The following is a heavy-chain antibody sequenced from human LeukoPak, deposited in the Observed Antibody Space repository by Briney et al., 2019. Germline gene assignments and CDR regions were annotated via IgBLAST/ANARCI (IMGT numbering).Heavy chain of an antibody. D-gene: IGHD1-20*01. V-gene: IGHV4-28*01. CDR1: GYSISSSNW. Sequence: SDTLSLTCAVAGYSISSSNWWGWIRQPPGKGLEWIGYIYYSGSTSYNPSLKSRVTISGDASKNQFSLKLSSVTAADTAVYYCARNNFNGFDIWGQGTMVTVSS. CDR2: IYYSGST. J-gene: IGHJ3*02. CDR3: ARNNFNGFDI.